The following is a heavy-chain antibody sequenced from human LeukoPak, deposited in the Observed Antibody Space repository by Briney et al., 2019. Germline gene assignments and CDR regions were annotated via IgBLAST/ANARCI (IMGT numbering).Heavy chain of an antibody. D-gene: IGHD3-22*01. Sequence: GGSLRLSCAASGFTFSSYGMHWVRQAPGKGLEWVAVISYDGSNKYYADSVKGRFTISRDNSKNTLYLQMNSLRAEDTAVYYCAKDLNDSRGYGLDDAFDIWGQGTMVTVSS. CDR3: AKDLNDSRGYGLDDAFDI. CDR1: GFTFSSYG. CDR2: ISYDGSNK. V-gene: IGHV3-30*18. J-gene: IGHJ3*02.